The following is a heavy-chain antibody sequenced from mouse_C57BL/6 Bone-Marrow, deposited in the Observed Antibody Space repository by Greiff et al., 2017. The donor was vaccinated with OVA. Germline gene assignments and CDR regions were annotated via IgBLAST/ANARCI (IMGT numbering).Heavy chain of an antibody. V-gene: IGHV1-15*01. D-gene: IGHD2-5*01. CDR1: GYTFTDYE. Sequence: QVQLQQSGAELVRPGASVTLSCTASGYTFTDYEMHWVKQTPVHGLEWIGAIDPETGGTAYNQTFKGKAILTADKSSSTAYMELRSLTSEDSAVYYCTRGYSNYYDMDYWGQGTSVTVSA. CDR3: TRGYSNYYDMDY. J-gene: IGHJ4*01. CDR2: IDPETGGT.